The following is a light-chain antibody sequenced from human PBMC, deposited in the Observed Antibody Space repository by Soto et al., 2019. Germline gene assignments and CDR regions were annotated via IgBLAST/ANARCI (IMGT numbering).Light chain of an antibody. CDR2: ETS. CDR1: SSDIGSYDL. Sequence: QCALTQPASVCGSPGQSITISCTRTSSDIGSYDLVSWYQQYPGNAPKLLIYETSERPSEVSHRFSGSKSGNTASLTISGLQADDEAYYYCLSHADSDTRVFGGGTKLTV. J-gene: IGLJ3*02. CDR3: LSHADSDTRV. V-gene: IGLV2-23*01.